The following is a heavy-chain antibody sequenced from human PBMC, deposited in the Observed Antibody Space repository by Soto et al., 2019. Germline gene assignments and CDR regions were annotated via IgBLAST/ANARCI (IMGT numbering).Heavy chain of an antibody. Sequence: GGSLRLSCAASGFTVISNYMSWVRQAPGKGLEWVSVIYSGGSTYYADSVKGRFTISRDNSKNTLYLQMNSLRAEDTAVYYCARGSDSSGYYYHYYYYGMDVWGQGTTVTVSS. CDR3: ARGSDSSGYYYHYYYYGMDV. J-gene: IGHJ6*02. D-gene: IGHD3-22*01. V-gene: IGHV3-53*01. CDR2: IYSGGST. CDR1: GFTVISNY.